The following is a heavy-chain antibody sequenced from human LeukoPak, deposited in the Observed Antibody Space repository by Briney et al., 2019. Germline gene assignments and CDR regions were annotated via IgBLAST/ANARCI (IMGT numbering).Heavy chain of an antibody. CDR3: AKSVTRSYYSSGSFSPPHYVMDV. Sequence: GGSLRLSCAASGFTFSDYGMHWVRQAPGKGLEWVAVISYDGSNKYYADFVKGRFTISRDNSKNTLYLQMDSLRAEDTAVYYCAKSVTRSYYSSGSFSPPHYVMDVWGQGTTVTVSS. CDR2: ISYDGSNK. CDR1: GFTFSDYG. D-gene: IGHD3-10*01. J-gene: IGHJ6*02. V-gene: IGHV3-30*18.